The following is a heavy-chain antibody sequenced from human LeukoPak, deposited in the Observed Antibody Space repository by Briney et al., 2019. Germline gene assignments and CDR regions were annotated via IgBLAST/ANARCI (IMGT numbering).Heavy chain of an antibody. CDR1: GGTVSSGAYY. D-gene: IGHD4-17*01. J-gene: IGHJ4*02. CDR2: ISYSGNT. Sequence: SQTLSLTCTVSGGTVSSGAYYWSWIRQHPGRGLEWIGYISYSGNTYYNPSLRSRASISADTPKSQFSLKLSSTTAADTAVYYCARATVATPSEFDYWGQGTLVTVSS. V-gene: IGHV4-31*03. CDR3: ARATVATPSEFDY.